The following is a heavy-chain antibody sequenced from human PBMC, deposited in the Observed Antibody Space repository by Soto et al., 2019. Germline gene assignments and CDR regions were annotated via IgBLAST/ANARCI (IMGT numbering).Heavy chain of an antibody. D-gene: IGHD5-18*01. Sequence: GGSLILSCAASGFTFSSYSMNWVRQAPGKGLEWVSYISSSSSTIYYADSVKGRFTISRDNAKNSLYLQMNSLRAEDTAVYYCARESLLVDTAMAPFDYWGQGTLVTVSS. J-gene: IGHJ4*02. CDR1: GFTFSSYS. CDR2: ISSSSSTI. V-gene: IGHV3-48*01. CDR3: ARESLLVDTAMAPFDY.